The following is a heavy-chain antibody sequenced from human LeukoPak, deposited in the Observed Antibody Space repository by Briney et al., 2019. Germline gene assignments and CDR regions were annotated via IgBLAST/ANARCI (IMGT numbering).Heavy chain of an antibody. CDR1: GGSISSYY. CDR2: IYTSGST. V-gene: IGHV4-4*07. D-gene: IGHD3-9*01. J-gene: IGHJ4*02. Sequence: SETLSLTCTVSGGSISSYYWSWIRQPAGKGLEWIGRIYTSGSTNYNPSLKGRVTMSVDTSKNQFSLKLSSVTAADTAVYYCAREGVIGILTGYYYFDYWGQGTLVTVSS. CDR3: AREGVIGILTGYYYFDY.